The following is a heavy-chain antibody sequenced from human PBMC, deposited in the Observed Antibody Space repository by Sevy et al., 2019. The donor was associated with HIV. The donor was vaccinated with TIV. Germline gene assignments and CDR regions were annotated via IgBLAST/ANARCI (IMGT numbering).Heavy chain of an antibody. Sequence: GGSLRLSCAASGFTFSDYYMSWIRQAPGKGLEWVSYISSSGSTIYYADSVKGRFTISRDNAKNSLYLQMNSLRAEDTAVYYCARDRRLLFSTHDYWGQGTLVTVSS. CDR2: ISSSGSTI. CDR3: ARDRRLLFSTHDY. V-gene: IGHV3-11*04. CDR1: GFTFSDYY. D-gene: IGHD2-21*01. J-gene: IGHJ4*02.